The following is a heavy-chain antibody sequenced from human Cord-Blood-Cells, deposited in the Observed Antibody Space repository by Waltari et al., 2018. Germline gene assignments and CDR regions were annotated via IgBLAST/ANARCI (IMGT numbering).Heavy chain of an antibody. CDR1: GGSISSGSYY. CDR2: IYTSGST. D-gene: IGHD2-2*01. J-gene: IGHJ5*02. Sequence: QVQLQESGPGLVKPSQTLSLTCTVSGGSISSGSYYWRWIRPPAGKGLEWIGYIYTSGSTNYNPSLKSRVTISVDTSKNQFSLKLSSVTAADTAVYYCARDGGPDCSSTSCYPNWFDPWGQGTLVTVSS. CDR3: ARDGGPDCSSTSCYPNWFDP. V-gene: IGHV4-61*09.